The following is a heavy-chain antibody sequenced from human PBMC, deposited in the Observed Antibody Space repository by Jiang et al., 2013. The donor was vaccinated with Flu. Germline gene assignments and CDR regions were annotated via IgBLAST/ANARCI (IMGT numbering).Heavy chain of an antibody. CDR3: AREGXQLAPQDYYYYYGMDV. Sequence: GAEVKKPGASVKVSCKASGYTFTSYGISWVRQAPGQGLEWMGWISAYNGNTNYAQKLQGRVTMTTDTSTSTAYMELRSLRSDDTAVYYCAREGXQLAPQDYYYYYGMDVWGQGTTVTVSS. V-gene: IGHV1-18*01. J-gene: IGHJ6*02. D-gene: IGHD6-6*01. CDR1: GYTFTSYG. CDR2: ISAYNGNT.